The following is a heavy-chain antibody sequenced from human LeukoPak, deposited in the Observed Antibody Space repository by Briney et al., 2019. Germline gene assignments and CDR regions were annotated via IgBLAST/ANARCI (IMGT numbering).Heavy chain of an antibody. CDR1: GGSISSGSYY. CDR2: IYTSGRT. Sequence: SETLSLTCTVSGGSISSGSYYWNWIRQPAGKGLEWIGRIYTSGRTNYNPSRKSRVTIPVDTSKNQFSLKLSSVTAADTAVYYCARDRYSSGWAGAFDIWGQGTMVTVSS. D-gene: IGHD6-19*01. J-gene: IGHJ3*02. V-gene: IGHV4-61*02. CDR3: ARDRYSSGWAGAFDI.